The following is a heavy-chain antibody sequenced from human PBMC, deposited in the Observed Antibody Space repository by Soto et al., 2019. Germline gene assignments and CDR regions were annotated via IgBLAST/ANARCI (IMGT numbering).Heavy chain of an antibody. V-gene: IGHV5-51*01. CDR2: IYPGDSDT. D-gene: IGHD6-25*01. J-gene: IGHJ6*02. Sequence: GESLKISCKGSGYSFTSYWIGWVRQMPGKGLEWMGIIYPGDSDTRNSPSFHGQVTISADKSISTAYLQWSSLKASDTAMYYCASAEATSPGYYYGMDVWGQGTTVTVSS. CDR3: ASAEATSPGYYYGMDV. CDR1: GYSFTSYW.